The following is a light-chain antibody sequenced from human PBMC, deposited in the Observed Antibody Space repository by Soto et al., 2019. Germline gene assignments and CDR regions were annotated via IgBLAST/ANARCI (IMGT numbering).Light chain of an antibody. J-gene: IGKJ1*01. Sequence: EIVLTQSPGTLSLSPGERATLSCRASQSVSSYLAWYQQKPGQAPRLLIYGASSRATGIPDRFSGSGSGTDFTLTINRLEPEDFAVYYCQQYGSSSRTCGQGTRVEIK. CDR3: QQYGSSSRT. CDR2: GAS. CDR1: QSVSSY. V-gene: IGKV3-20*01.